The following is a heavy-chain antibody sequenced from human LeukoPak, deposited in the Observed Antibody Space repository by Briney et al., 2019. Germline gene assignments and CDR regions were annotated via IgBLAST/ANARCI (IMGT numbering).Heavy chain of an antibody. V-gene: IGHV4-59*02. CDR2: IYYSGTT. Sequence: SETLSLTCTVSGGSVSSDYWSWIRQPPGKGLEWIGYIYYSGTTNYNPSLKSRVTISVDTSKNQLSLKLTSVTAADTAVYYCARGGKWLQIDYWGQGTLVTVSS. D-gene: IGHD5-24*01. CDR1: GGSVSSDY. J-gene: IGHJ4*02. CDR3: ARGGKWLQIDY.